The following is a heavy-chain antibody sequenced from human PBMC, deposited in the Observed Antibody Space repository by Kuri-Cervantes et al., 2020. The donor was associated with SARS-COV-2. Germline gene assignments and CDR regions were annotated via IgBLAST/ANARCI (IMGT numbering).Heavy chain of an antibody. V-gene: IGHV1-18*01. D-gene: IGHD6-13*01. CDR1: GYTFTSYG. CDR2: ISAYNGNT. CDR3: ARDSATSRSAFDI. J-gene: IGHJ3*02. Sequence: ASVKVSCKASGYTFTSYGISWVRQAPGQGLEWMGWISAYNGNTNYAQKLQGRVTMTRDTSISTAYMELSRLRSDDTAVYYCARDSATSRSAFDIWGQGTMVTVSS.